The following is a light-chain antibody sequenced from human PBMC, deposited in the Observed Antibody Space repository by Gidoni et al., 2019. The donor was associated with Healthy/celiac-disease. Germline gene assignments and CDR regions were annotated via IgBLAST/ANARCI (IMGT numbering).Light chain of an antibody. Sequence: EIVLTQSPGTLSLSPGERATLSCRASQSVSSIYLAWYQQKPGQAPRLLIYGASSRATGIPDRFSGSGSGTDFTLTISRLEPEDFALYYCQQYGSSPPMYTFGQGTKLEIK. CDR3: QQYGSSPPMYT. CDR1: QSVSSIY. CDR2: GAS. V-gene: IGKV3-20*01. J-gene: IGKJ2*01.